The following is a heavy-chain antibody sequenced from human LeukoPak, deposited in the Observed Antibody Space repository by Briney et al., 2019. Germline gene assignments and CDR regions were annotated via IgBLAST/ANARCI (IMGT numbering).Heavy chain of an antibody. CDR2: IYTSGST. V-gene: IGHV4-4*07. D-gene: IGHD3-22*01. Sequence: SETLSLTCTVSGGSISSYYRSWIRQPAGKGLEWIWRIYTSGSTNYNPSLKSRVTMSVDTSKNHFSLKLSSVTAADTAVYYCARIGINSGYSKAFDIWGQGTMVTVSS. CDR1: GGSISSYY. CDR3: ARIGINSGYSKAFDI. J-gene: IGHJ3*02.